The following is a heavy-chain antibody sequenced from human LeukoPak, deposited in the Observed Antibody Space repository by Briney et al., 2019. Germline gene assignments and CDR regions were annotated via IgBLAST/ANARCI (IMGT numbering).Heavy chain of an antibody. CDR1: GFPFSSYE. J-gene: IGHJ4*02. Sequence: GGSLRLSCAASGFPFSSYEMNWVRQAPGKGLEWLSYISPYDSVYYADSVKGRFTISRDNAKNSLFLQMNSLRAEDTAVYYCARDGYYYDSSGWLDYWGQGTLVTVSS. CDR3: ARDGYYYDSSGWLDY. D-gene: IGHD3-22*01. V-gene: IGHV3-48*03. CDR2: ISPYDSV.